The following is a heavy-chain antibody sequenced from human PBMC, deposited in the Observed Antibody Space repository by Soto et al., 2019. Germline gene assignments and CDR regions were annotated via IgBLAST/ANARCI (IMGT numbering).Heavy chain of an antibody. CDR3: ARDMRQLAPYLYFGLDV. D-gene: IGHD6-6*01. J-gene: IGHJ6*02. CDR1: GYTFTNYG. V-gene: IGHV1-18*01. Sequence: GASVKVSCKASGYTFTNYGISWVRQAPGQGLEWMGWISAYNSNTEYAEKFQGRVTMTSDTSTTTAYLELRSLRSDDTALYYCARDMRQLAPYLYFGLDVWGQGTAVTVSS. CDR2: ISAYNSNT.